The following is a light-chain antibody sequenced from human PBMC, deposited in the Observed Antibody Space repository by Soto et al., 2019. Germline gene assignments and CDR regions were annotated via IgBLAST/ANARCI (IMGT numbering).Light chain of an antibody. CDR1: SSDVGDFTS. J-gene: IGLJ1*01. CDR3: SSYTSSNTFYV. V-gene: IGLV2-14*01. Sequence: QSALTQPASVSGSPGQSITISCTGTSSDVGDFTSVSWYQQHPGKAPKLMIFEISNRPSGVSNRFSGSKSGNTASLTISGLQAEDEADYYCSSYTSSNTFYVFGTGTKVTVL. CDR2: EIS.